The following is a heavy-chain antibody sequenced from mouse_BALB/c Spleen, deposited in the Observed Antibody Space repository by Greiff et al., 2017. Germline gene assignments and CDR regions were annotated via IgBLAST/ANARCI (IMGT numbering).Heavy chain of an antibody. V-gene: IGHV5-17*02. CDR1: GFTFSSFG. CDR3: AREGRRYDGEVRY. Sequence: DVKLVESGGGLVQPGGSRKLSCAASGFTFSSFGMHWVRQAPEKGLEWVAYISSGSSTIYYADTVKGRFTISRDNPKNTLFLQMTSLRSEDTAMYYCAREGRRYDGEVRYWGQGTTLTVSS. CDR2: ISSGSSTI. J-gene: IGHJ2*01. D-gene: IGHD2-14*01.